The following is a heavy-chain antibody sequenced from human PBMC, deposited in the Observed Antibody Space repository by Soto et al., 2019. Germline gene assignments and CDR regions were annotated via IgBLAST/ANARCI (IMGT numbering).Heavy chain of an antibody. Sequence: QVQLVQSGAEVKKPGASVKVSCKASGYTFTSYYMHWVRQAPGQGLEWMGIINPSGGSTSYAQKFQGRVTMNRDTSTRTVYMELSSLRSEDTAVYYFARDFSGGSSVFDYWGQGTLVTVSS. V-gene: IGHV1-46*01. CDR1: GYTFTSYY. D-gene: IGHD2-15*01. CDR2: INPSGGST. J-gene: IGHJ4*02. CDR3: ARDFSGGSSVFDY.